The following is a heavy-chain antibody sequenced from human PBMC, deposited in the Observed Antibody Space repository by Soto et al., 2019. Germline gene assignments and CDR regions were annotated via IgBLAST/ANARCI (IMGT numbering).Heavy chain of an antibody. D-gene: IGHD3-10*01. CDR1: GFSLSTSGIG. V-gene: IGHV2-5*02. CDR2: LYWDDDN. CDR3: AHRLSRTPASGSGSWGPYYFDY. Sequence: QITLKESGPTLVKPTQTLTLTCTFSGFSLSTSGIGVGWIRQPPRKALEWLALLYWDDDNRHSPSLKSRLTITKDTSKSQVVLTVTNMDPVDTATYYCAHRLSRTPASGSGSWGPYYFDYWGQGTLVTVSS. J-gene: IGHJ4*02.